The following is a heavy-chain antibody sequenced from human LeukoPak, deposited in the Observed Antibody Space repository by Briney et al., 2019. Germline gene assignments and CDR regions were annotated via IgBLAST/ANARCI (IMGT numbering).Heavy chain of an antibody. D-gene: IGHD3-16*02. V-gene: IGHV3-74*01. CDR1: GFSFSNYW. J-gene: IGHJ4*02. Sequence: QLGGSLRLSCAASGFSFSNYWMHWVRQAQGKGLVWVSRINSDGSSISYADSVKGRFTTSRDNAKNTLYLQMNSLRAEDTAVYFCARGILGELSPYDYWGQGTLFTVSS. CDR2: INSDGSSI. CDR3: ARGILGELSPYDY.